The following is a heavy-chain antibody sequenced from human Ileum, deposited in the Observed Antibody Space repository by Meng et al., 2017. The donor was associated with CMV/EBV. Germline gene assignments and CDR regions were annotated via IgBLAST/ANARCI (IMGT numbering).Heavy chain of an antibody. V-gene: IGHV3-21*06. CDR2: ISSSGSI. CDR1: EFTFSSYS. Sequence: GGSLRLSCTASEFTFSSYSMNWVRQAPRKGLEWVSAISSSGSIYYAESVKGRFTISRDDAKNLLFLQMNSLRDEDTAVYYCASGPSNLNPPGNDFWGQGTLVTVSS. D-gene: IGHD1-14*01. CDR3: ASGPSNLNPPGNDF. J-gene: IGHJ4*02.